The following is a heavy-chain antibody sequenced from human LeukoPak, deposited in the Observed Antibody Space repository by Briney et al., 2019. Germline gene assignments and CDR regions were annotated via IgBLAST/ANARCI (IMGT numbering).Heavy chain of an antibody. D-gene: IGHD5-12*01. V-gene: IGHV3-23*01. Sequence: GGSLRLSCAASGFTFSSYAMSWVRPAPGKGLEWVSAISGSGGSTYYADSVKGRFTISRDNSKNTLYLQMNSLRAEDTAVYYCAKDRPPVRQWLRFNPTGFDYWGQGTLVTVSS. J-gene: IGHJ4*02. CDR2: ISGSGGST. CDR3: AKDRPPVRQWLRFNPTGFDY. CDR1: GFTFSSYA.